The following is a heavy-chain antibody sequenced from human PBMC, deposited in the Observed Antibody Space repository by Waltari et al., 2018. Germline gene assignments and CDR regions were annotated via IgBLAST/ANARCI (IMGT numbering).Heavy chain of an antibody. CDR2: RSRSGCTQ. CDR1: GFIFGDFF. J-gene: IGHJ6*02. CDR3: ARRHYAGPSYYSMDV. Sequence: QEHLVESGGGLVKPGGSLRLSCAGSGFIFGDFFISWIRQAPGHGREGMSYRSRSGCTQPYAYSVRGRVTITRDDANNSVFLTMNSLRAEDTAVYYCARRHYAGPSYYSMDVWGQGTSVTVSS. D-gene: IGHD4-17*01. V-gene: IGHV3-11*01.